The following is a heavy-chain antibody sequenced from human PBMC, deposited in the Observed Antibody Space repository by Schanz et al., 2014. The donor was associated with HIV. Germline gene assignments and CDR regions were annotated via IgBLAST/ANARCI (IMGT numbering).Heavy chain of an antibody. Sequence: QVQLVQSGAEVKKPGASVKVSCEASGYTFTNYAISWVRQAPGQGLEWMGGIIPIYGTTNDAQKFQGRVTITADKSTSTAYMELSSLRSEDTAVYYCVQDPEMDAITGYFPYWGQGTLVTVSS. D-gene: IGHD3-16*01. CDR1: GYTFTNYA. V-gene: IGHV1-69*06. J-gene: IGHJ4*02. CDR3: VQDPEMDAITGYFPY. CDR2: IIPIYGTT.